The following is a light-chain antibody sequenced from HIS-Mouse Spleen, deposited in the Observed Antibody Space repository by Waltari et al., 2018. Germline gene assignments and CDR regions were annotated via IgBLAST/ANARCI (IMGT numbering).Light chain of an antibody. CDR1: SSDVGGYHY. CDR3: SSYAGSNNLNV. CDR2: EVS. J-gene: IGLJ1*01. Sequence: QSALTQPPSASGSPGQSVTISCTGTSSDVGGYHYLSWYQQHPGKAPKLMIYEVSKRPSGVPDRFSGSKSGNTASLTVSGLQAEDEADYYCSSYAGSNNLNVFGTGTKVTVL. V-gene: IGLV2-8*01.